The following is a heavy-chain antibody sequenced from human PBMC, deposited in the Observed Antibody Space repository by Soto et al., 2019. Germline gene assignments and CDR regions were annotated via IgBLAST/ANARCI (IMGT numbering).Heavy chain of an antibody. D-gene: IGHD6-19*01. CDR2: IYPGDSDS. J-gene: IGHJ4*02. CDR1: GYSFSNSW. CDR3: ARHDAYSSADF. Sequence: GESLKISCKGSGYSFSNSWIAWVRQMPGKGLEWMGLIYPGDSDSRYSPSFQGQVSISADKSINTAYLQWSSLKASDTAMYYCARHDAYSSADFWGQGTLVTVSS. V-gene: IGHV5-51*01.